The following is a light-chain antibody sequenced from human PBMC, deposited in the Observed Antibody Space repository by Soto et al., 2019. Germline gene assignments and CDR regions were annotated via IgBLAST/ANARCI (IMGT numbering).Light chain of an antibody. CDR2: EVS. J-gene: IGLJ3*02. Sequence: QSALTQPASVSGSPGQSITISCTGTSSDVGGYNYVSWYQQHPGKAPKLMIYEVSSRPSGVSNRFSGSKSGNTAPLTISGLQAEDEADYYCSSYTSSSNPGVFGGGTKLTVL. V-gene: IGLV2-14*01. CDR1: SSDVGGYNY. CDR3: SSYTSSSNPGV.